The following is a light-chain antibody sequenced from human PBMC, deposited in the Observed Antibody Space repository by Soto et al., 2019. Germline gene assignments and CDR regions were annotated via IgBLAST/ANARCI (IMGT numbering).Light chain of an antibody. Sequence: QLVLTQPPSASGTPGQRVTISCSGSSSNIGSHAVNWYQQLPGTAPKLLIYSNNQRPSGVPDRFSGSKSGTSASLAISGLQSEDEADYYCAAWDDSLNGLLFGGGTKLTVL. CDR2: SNN. J-gene: IGLJ2*01. V-gene: IGLV1-44*01. CDR1: SSNIGSHA. CDR3: AAWDDSLNGLL.